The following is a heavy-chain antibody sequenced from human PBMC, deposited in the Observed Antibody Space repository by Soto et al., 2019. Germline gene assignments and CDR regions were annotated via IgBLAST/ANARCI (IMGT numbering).Heavy chain of an antibody. CDR3: AREREQQGVYYFDY. Sequence: TGGSLRLSCAASGFTFSNAWMNWVRQAPGKGLEWVGRIKGKTDGGTTEYAASVKGRFTISRDDSKNSLYLQMNSLKTEDTAVYYCAREREQQGVYYFDYWGQGNLVTVSS. D-gene: IGHD6-13*01. CDR1: GFTFSNAW. CDR2: IKGKTDGGTT. V-gene: IGHV3-15*07. J-gene: IGHJ4*02.